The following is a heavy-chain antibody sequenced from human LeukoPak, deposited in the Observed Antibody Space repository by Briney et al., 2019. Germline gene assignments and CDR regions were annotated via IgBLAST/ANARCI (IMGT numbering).Heavy chain of an antibody. J-gene: IGHJ4*02. D-gene: IGHD1-26*01. CDR1: GFTFSSYS. CDR3: AKRGAEVGTTVAPGDY. CDR2: ISGNGYA. V-gene: IGHV3-23*01. Sequence: SGGSLRLSCAASGFTFSSYSMNWVRQAPGKGLEWVSAISGNGYAYYADSVKGRFTISRDNSKNTLYLQMNSLRAEDTAVYYCAKRGAEVGTTVAPGDYWGQGTLLTVSS.